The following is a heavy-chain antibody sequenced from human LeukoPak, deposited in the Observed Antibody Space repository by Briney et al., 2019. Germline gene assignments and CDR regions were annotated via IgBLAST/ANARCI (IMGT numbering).Heavy chain of an antibody. CDR3: ARRHIPNIVATTHPCAFDI. J-gene: IGHJ3*02. V-gene: IGHV5-10-1*01. D-gene: IGHD5-12*01. CDR2: IDPSDSYT. CDR1: GYSFTSYW. Sequence: GESLKISCKGSGYSFTSYWISWVRQMPGKGLEWMGRIDPSDSYTNYSPSFQGHVTISADKSISTAYLQWSSLKASDTAMYYCARRHIPNIVATTHPCAFDIWGQGTMVTVSS.